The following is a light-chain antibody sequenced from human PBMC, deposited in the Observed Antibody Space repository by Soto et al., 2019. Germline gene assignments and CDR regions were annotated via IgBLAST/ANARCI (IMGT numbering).Light chain of an antibody. J-gene: IGKJ4*01. CDR2: DAS. CDR3: QHCQPYGDSPPLT. Sequence: EIVMTQAPATLSVSPGERATLSSRAVQSVSSYLAWYQQKPGQAPRLLMYDASSRATGVPDRVSGSGSGTDFTHTISRLEPEDSAVYYCQHCQPYGDSPPLTFGGGTKV. V-gene: IGKV3D-20*02. CDR1: QSVSSY.